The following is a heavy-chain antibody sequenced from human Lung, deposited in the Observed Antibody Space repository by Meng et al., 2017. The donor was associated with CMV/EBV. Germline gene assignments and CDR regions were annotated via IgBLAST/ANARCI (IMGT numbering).Heavy chain of an antibody. J-gene: IGHJ4*01. D-gene: IGHD3-3*01. V-gene: IGHV4-61*01. CDR1: SGSVSSGSYY. Sequence: SETLSLTCTVSSGSVSSGSYYWSWIRQPPGKGLEWIGYIYYSGSTHYNPSLKSRVTISVDTSKNQCSLKLSSVTAADTAVYYCARVPLWSCYFDVTPSRGVDYWGHGTLVTVSS. CDR2: IYYSGST. CDR3: ARVPLWSCYFDVTPSRGVDY.